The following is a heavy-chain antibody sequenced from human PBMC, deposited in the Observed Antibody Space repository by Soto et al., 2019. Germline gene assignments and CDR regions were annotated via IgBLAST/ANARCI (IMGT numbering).Heavy chain of an antibody. V-gene: IGHV3-49*03. J-gene: IGHJ4*02. CDR2: IRSKAYGETT. D-gene: IGHD1-26*01. CDR1: GFTFGDSA. CDR3: TRVRLGAPTRYLFYY. Sequence: PGGSLRLSCTASGFTFGDSAMSWFRQAPGQGLEWLSFIRSKAYGETTDYAASVKGRFSISRDDSKSIAYLQMNSLKIEDTTVYYCTRVRLGAPTRYLFYYWGQGTLVTVSS.